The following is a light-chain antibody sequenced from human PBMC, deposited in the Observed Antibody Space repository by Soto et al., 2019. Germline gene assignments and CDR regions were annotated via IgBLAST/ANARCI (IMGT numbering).Light chain of an antibody. Sequence: TQFGQSPSCPSTSLRDIVTLTCQANQDVGNFLNWYQEKPGKARKVVIYDASDLPPGVPSRFSGSGSGTQFAFTISSLLSEDVGTYYCQQYDKPVTFGPGTKVDIK. J-gene: IGKJ3*01. CDR2: DAS. CDR3: QQYDKPVT. CDR1: QDVGNF. V-gene: IGKV1-33*01.